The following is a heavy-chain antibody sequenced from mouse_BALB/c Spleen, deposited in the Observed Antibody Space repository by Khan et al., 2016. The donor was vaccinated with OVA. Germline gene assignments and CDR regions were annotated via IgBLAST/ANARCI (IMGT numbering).Heavy chain of an antibody. CDR1: GYTFTNYG. CDR3: ARPPYFSYVMVY. J-gene: IGHJ4*01. V-gene: IGHV9-3-1*01. Sequence: QIQLVQSGPEPKKPGETVKISCKASGYTFTNYGMNWVKQAPGKGLKWMGWINTYTGEPTYADDFKGRFAFSLETSASTAYLQINNLKNEDTATYFCARPPYFSYVMVYWGQGTSVTVSS. CDR2: INTYTGEP. D-gene: IGHD2-10*01.